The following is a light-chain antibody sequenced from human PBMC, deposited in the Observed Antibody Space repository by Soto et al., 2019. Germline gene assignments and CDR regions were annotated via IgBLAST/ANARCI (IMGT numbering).Light chain of an antibody. CDR1: SGDVGAYDY. CDR3: ASHTTSDTRV. Sequence: QSVLTQPASVSGSPGQSIATSCTGTSGDVGAYDYVSWYQHHPDKAPKLMIYEVSNRPSGVSDRFSGSKSVYTATLTISGLQAEDEADYYCASHTTSDTRVFGNGTKVTVL. CDR2: EVS. V-gene: IGLV2-14*01. J-gene: IGLJ1*01.